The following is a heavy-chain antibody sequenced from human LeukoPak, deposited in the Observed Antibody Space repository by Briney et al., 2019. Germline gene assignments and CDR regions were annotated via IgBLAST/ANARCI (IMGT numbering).Heavy chain of an antibody. J-gene: IGHJ5*02. D-gene: IGHD6-13*01. Sequence: SETLSLTCAVSGGSISSGGYSWSWIRQPPGKGLEWIGYIYHSGSTYYNPSLKSRVTISVDRSKNQFSLKLSSVTAADTAVYYCARTGGSSWYNWFDPWGQGTLVTVSS. V-gene: IGHV4-30-2*01. CDR1: GGSISSGGYS. CDR3: ARTGGSSWYNWFDP. CDR2: IYHSGST.